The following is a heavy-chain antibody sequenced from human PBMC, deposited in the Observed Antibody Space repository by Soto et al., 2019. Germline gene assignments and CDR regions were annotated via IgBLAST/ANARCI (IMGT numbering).Heavy chain of an antibody. J-gene: IGHJ6*02. CDR3: AREGGSDYYYYGMDV. CDR2: IYPGDSDT. V-gene: IGHV5-51*01. D-gene: IGHD2-15*01. CDR1: GYSFTSYW. Sequence: PGESLKISCKGSGYSFTSYWIGWVCQMPGKGLEWMGIIYPGDSDTRYSPSFQGQVTISADKSISTAYLQWSSLKASDTAMYYCAREGGSDYYYYGMDVWGQGTTVTVSS.